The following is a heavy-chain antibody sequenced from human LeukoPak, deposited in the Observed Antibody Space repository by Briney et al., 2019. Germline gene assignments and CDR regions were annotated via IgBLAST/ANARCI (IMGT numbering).Heavy chain of an antibody. D-gene: IGHD2-8*01. V-gene: IGHV3-9*01. J-gene: IGHJ5*01. Sequence: PGGSLRLSCAASGFTFDDYAMHWVRQAPGKGLEWVSGISWNSGSIGYADSVKGRFTISRDNAKNSLYLQMNSLTGEDTALYYCARDGTTNRYNWFDSWGQGTLVTVSS. CDR2: ISWNSGSI. CDR3: ARDGTTNRYNWFDS. CDR1: GFTFDDYA.